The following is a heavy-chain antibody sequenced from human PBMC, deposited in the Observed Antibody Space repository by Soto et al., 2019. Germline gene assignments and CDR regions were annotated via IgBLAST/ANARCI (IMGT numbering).Heavy chain of an antibody. D-gene: IGHD1-1*01. CDR1: GYTFIGYY. CDR3: ARESLDRDDAFDI. CDR2: INPNSGGT. J-gene: IGHJ3*02. Sequence: QVQLVQSGAEVKKPGASVKVSCKASGYTFIGYYMHWVRRAPGQGLEWMGWINPNSGGTNSAQKFQGRVTMTRDTSISTAYMELSRLRYDDTALYYCARESLDRDDAFDIWGQGTMVTVS. V-gene: IGHV1-2*02.